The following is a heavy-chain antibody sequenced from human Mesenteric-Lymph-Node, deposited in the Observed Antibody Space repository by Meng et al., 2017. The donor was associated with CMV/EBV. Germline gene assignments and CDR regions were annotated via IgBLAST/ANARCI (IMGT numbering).Heavy chain of an antibody. CDR3: AEVGRPYYDLSLKYFDY. CDR2: IRDDGSDK. J-gene: IGHJ4*02. V-gene: IGHV3-30*02. D-gene: IGHD3-3*01. Sequence: GESLKISCEASGFTFSTSGMHWVRQAPGKGLEWVAFIRDDGSDKYYADSVKGRFIISRDNSKNTLYVQMSSLRAEDTAVYYCAEVGRPYYDLSLKYFDYWGQGTLVTVSS. CDR1: GFTFSTSG.